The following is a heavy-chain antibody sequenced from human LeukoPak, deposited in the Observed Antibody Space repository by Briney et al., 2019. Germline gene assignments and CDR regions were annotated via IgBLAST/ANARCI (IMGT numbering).Heavy chain of an antibody. J-gene: IGHJ3*02. V-gene: IGHV3-23*01. CDR3: TRGLFGVVNDAFDI. Sequence: GGSLRLSCAASGFTFNNYAMTWVRQAPGRGLEWVSTISNSGGSTYYADSVKGRFTISRDNSKNTLYLQMNSLKTEDTAVYYCTRGLFGVVNDAFDIWGQGTMVTVSS. CDR2: ISNSGGST. CDR1: GFTFNNYA. D-gene: IGHD3-3*01.